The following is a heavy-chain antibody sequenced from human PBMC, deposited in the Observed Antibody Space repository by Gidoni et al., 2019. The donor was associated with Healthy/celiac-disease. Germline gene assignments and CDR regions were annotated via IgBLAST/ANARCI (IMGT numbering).Heavy chain of an antibody. D-gene: IGHD3-10*01. CDR1: GFTFSSYD. V-gene: IGHV3-23*01. J-gene: IGHJ4*02. CDR3: AKDPDYYGSGSYYHY. CDR2: ISGSVGST. Sequence: EVQMLESGGGLVQPGGSLRLSCAASGFTFSSYDMSWVRQAPGKGLEWVSAISGSVGSTYYADSVKGRFTISRDNSKNTLYLQMNSLRAEDTAVYYCAKDPDYYGSGSYYHYWGQGTLVTVSS.